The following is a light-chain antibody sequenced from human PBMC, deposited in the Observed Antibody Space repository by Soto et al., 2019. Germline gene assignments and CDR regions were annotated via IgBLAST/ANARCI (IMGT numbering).Light chain of an antibody. J-gene: IGLJ3*02. CDR2: DVT. CDR3: SSYATGSIVL. V-gene: IGLV2-14*03. Sequence: QSVLTQPASVSGSPGQSITISCTGSSRDVGGYNYVSWYQHHPGNAPKLMIYDVTNRPSGISNRFSGSKSGITASLTISGLQAEDEADYYCSSYATGSIVLFGGGTNLTVL. CDR1: SRDVGGYNY.